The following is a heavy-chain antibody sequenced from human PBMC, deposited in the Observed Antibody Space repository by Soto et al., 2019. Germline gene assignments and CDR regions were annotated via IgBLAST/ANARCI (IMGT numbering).Heavy chain of an antibody. D-gene: IGHD2-21*02. J-gene: IGHJ4*02. V-gene: IGHV3-23*01. Sequence: SXRLSCAASGFTFSSYAMNGVRQAPGKGLEWVSAITNSGDSTYYADSVKGRFTISRDTSTSTVYMELSSLRSEDTAVYYCARGEVVTATPCCLDYWGQGTLVTVSS. CDR1: GFTFSSYA. CDR3: ARGEVVTATPCCLDY. CDR2: ITNSGDST.